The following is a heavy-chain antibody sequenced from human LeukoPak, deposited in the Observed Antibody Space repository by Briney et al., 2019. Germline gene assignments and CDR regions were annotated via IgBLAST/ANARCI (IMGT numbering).Heavy chain of an antibody. V-gene: IGHV1-69*13. CDR2: IIPIFGTA. D-gene: IGHD3-22*01. J-gene: IGHJ6*02. Sequence: SVKVSCKASGGTFSSYAISWVRQAPGQGLEWMGGIIPIFGTANYAQKFQGRVTITADESTSTAYMELSSLRSEDTAVYYCARSGLLPEYYCYGMDVWGQGTTVTVSS. CDR1: GGTFSSYA. CDR3: ARSGLLPEYYCYGMDV.